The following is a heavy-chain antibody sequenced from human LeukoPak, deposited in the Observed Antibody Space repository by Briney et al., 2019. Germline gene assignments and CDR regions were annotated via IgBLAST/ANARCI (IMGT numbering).Heavy chain of an antibody. CDR3: ARELHSGSYYFDY. CDR1: GYSIINAYY. Sequence: TSETLSLTCTVSGYSIINAYYWVWIRQPPGKGLEWIGSLYHSGSTYYNPSLKSRVTTSVDTSKNRFSLKLTSVTAADTAVYYCARELHSGSYYFDYWGQGTLVTVSS. V-gene: IGHV4-38-2*02. CDR2: LYHSGST. D-gene: IGHD1-26*01. J-gene: IGHJ4*02.